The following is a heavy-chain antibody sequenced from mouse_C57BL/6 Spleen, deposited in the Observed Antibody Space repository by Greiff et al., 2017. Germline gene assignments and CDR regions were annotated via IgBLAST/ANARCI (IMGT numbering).Heavy chain of an antibody. J-gene: IGHJ3*01. CDR2: IDPEDGET. D-gene: IGHD1-1*01. V-gene: IGHV14-2*01. CDR1: GFNIKDYY. Sequence: EVQLQQSGAELVKPGASVKLSCTASGFNIKDYYMNWVKQRTEQGLEWIGRIDPEDGETKSAPKFQGKATITADTSSNTAYLQLSSLPSEDTAVYYCARSHYYGSSSAWFAYWGQGTLVSVSA. CDR3: ARSHYYGSSSAWFAY.